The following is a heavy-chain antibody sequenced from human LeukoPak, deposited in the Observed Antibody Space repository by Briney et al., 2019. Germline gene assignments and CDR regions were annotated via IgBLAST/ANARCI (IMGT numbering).Heavy chain of an antibody. D-gene: IGHD3-9*01. CDR2: ISAYNGNT. CDR1: GYTFTSYY. Sequence: EASVKVSCKASGYTFTSYYMHWVRQAPGQGLEGMGWISAYNGNTNYAQKLQGRVTVTTDTSTSTAYMELRSLRSDDTAVYYCARTLPVLRYFDWLSGGNYFDYWGQGTLVTVSS. CDR3: ARTLPVLRYFDWLSGGNYFDY. J-gene: IGHJ4*02. V-gene: IGHV1-18*04.